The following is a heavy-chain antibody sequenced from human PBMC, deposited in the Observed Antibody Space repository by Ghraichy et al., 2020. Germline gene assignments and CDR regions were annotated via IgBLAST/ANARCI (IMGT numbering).Heavy chain of an antibody. Sequence: ETLSLTCAASGFTFSSYSMNWVRQAPGKGLEWVSSISSSSSYIYYADSVKGRFTISRDNAKNSLYLQMNSLRAEDTAVYYCARGTFGVDLYGYWGQGTLVTVSS. CDR2: ISSSSSYI. J-gene: IGHJ4*02. D-gene: IGHD3-3*01. CDR3: ARGTFGVDLYGY. CDR1: GFTFSSYS. V-gene: IGHV3-21*01.